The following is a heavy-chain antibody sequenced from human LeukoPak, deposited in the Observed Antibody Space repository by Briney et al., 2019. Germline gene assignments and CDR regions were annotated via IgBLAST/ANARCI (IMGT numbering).Heavy chain of an antibody. CDR2: IYYSGSA. D-gene: IGHD3-3*01. J-gene: IGHJ4*02. Sequence: PSETLYLTCTVSGGSISSSGYYWSWIRQPPGKGVEWIGTIYYSGSAYYNPSLKTQVTISVDTSKNQFSLKLSSVTAADTAVYFCARGSQVDDFWSGYRAPLDYWGQGTLVTVSS. CDR1: GGSISSSGYY. V-gene: IGHV4-39*01. CDR3: ARGSQVDDFWSGYRAPLDY.